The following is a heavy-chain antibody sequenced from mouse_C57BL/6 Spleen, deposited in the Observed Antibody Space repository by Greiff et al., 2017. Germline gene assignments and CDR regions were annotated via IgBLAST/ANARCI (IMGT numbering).Heavy chain of an antibody. CDR2: INPSSGYT. Sequence: QVQLQQSGAELARPGASVKMSCKASGYTFTSYTMHWVNQRPGQGLEWIGYINPSSGYTKYNQKFKDKATLTADKSSSTAYMQLSSLTSEDSAVYYCARRGITTNVDYWGQGTTLTVSS. D-gene: IGHD2-4*01. CDR1: GYTFTSYT. J-gene: IGHJ2*01. CDR3: ARRGITTNVDY. V-gene: IGHV1-4*01.